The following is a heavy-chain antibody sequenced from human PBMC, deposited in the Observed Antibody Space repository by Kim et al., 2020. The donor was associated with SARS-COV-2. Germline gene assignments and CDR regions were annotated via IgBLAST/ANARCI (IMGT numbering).Heavy chain of an antibody. Sequence: SSSSSYIYYAESVKGRFTISRDNAKNSLYLQMNSLRAEDTAVYYCARDLFGGQGTLVTVSS. CDR2: SSSSSYI. J-gene: IGHJ4*02. D-gene: IGHD3-3*01. V-gene: IGHV3-21*01. CDR3: ARDLF.